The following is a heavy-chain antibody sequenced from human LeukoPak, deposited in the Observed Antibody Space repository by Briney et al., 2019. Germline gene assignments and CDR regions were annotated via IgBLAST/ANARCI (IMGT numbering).Heavy chain of an antibody. V-gene: IGHV4-38-2*02. J-gene: IGHJ4*02. CDR2: IYHSGST. CDR1: GYSISSGYF. Sequence: SETLSLTCTVSGYSISSGYFWGWIRQPPGKGLECIGTIYHSGSTYYNPSLKSRVTISVDTSKNQFSLKLTSVTAADTAMYYCATQILLCHYYWGQGSLVTVSS. D-gene: IGHD2/OR15-2a*01. CDR3: ATQILLCHYY.